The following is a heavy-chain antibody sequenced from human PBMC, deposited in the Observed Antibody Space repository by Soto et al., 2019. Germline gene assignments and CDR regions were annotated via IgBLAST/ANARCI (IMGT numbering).Heavy chain of an antibody. V-gene: IGHV2-5*02. CDR2: ISWDGEK. D-gene: IGHD3-9*01. CDR3: AHRRCDLLTGHYYLDY. CDR1: GFSLNTRGVG. J-gene: IGHJ4*02. Sequence: SGPTLVNPTQTLTLTCTFSGFSLNTRGVGVGWIRQPPGKALEWRALISWDGEKRYSPSLKSRLTITKDTSENQVVLTMTNMDPVDTATYYCAHRRCDLLTGHYYLDYWCQGTLVTVSS.